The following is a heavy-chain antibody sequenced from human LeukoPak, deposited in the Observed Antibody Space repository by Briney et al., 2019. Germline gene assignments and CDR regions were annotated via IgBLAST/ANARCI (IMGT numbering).Heavy chain of an antibody. CDR2: INWNGGST. CDR1: GFTLDDYG. CDR3: ARVLGCTNGVCPYYYYYYMDV. D-gene: IGHD2-8*01. V-gene: IGHV3-20*04. Sequence: GGSLRLSCAASGFTLDDYGMSWVRQAPGKGLEWVSGINWNGGSTGYADSVKGRFTISRDNAKNSLYLQMNSLRAEDTALYYCARVLGCTNGVCPYYYYYYMDVWGKGTTVTVSS. J-gene: IGHJ6*03.